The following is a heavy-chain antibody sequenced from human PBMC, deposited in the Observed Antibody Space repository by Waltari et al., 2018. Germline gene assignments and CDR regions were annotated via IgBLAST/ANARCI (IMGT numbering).Heavy chain of an antibody. CDR1: GGSFSGYY. CDR2: INNSGST. D-gene: IGHD3-10*01. J-gene: IGHJ4*02. Sequence: QVQLQQWGAGLLKPSETLSLTCAVYGGSFSGYYWSWIRQPPGKGLERIGEINNSGSTNYNPSRKIRVTISVDTSKNQFSLKLSSVTAADTAVYYCARGVETSSYYVSGSYYISYYFDCWGQGTLVTVSS. V-gene: IGHV4-34*01. CDR3: ARGVETSSYYVSGSYYISYYFDC.